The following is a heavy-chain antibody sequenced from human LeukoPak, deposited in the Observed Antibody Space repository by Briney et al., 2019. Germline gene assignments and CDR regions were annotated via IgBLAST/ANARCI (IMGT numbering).Heavy chain of an antibody. CDR2: ISGSGGST. D-gene: IGHD6-13*01. V-gene: IGHV3-23*01. J-gene: IGHJ4*02. CDR1: GFTFSSYA. Sequence: GGSLRLSCAASGFTFSSYAMSWVRQAPGKGLEWVSAISGSGGSTYYADSVKGRFTISRGNSKNTLYLQMNSLRAEDTAVYYCAKDRTLYSSSWYYFDYWGQGTLVTVSS. CDR3: AKDRTLYSSSWYYFDY.